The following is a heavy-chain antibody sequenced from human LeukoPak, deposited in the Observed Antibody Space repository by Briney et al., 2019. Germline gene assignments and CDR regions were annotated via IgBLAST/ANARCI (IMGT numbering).Heavy chain of an antibody. Sequence: SETLSLTCTVSGYSISSGYYWGWIRQPPGKGLEWIGSIYHSGSTYYNPSLKSRVTISVDTSKNQFSLKLSSVTAADTAVYYCARVFGELSLDYWGQGTLATVSS. CDR3: ARVFGELSLDY. D-gene: IGHD3-10*01. CDR2: IYHSGST. CDR1: GYSISSGYY. V-gene: IGHV4-38-2*02. J-gene: IGHJ4*02.